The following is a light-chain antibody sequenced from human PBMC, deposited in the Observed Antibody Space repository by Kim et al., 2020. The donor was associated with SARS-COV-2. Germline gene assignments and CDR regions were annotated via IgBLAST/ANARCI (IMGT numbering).Light chain of an antibody. CDR3: QQSYSTLLYT. J-gene: IGKJ2*01. CDR2: AAS. V-gene: IGKV1-39*01. Sequence: DIQMTQSPSSLSASVGDRVTITCRASQSISSYLNWYQQKPGKAPKLLIYAASSLQSGVPSSFSGSGSGTDFTLTISSLQPEDFATYYCQQSYSTLLYTFGQGTKLEI. CDR1: QSISSY.